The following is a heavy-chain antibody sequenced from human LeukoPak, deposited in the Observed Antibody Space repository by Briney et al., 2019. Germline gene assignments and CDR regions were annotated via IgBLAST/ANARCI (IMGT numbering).Heavy chain of an antibody. CDR3: ARDGGGYSYYLDY. D-gene: IGHD5-18*01. CDR1: GGSISSYY. V-gene: IGHV4-59*01. Sequence: PSETLSLTCTVSGGSISSYYWSWIRQPPGKGLEWIGYIYYSGSTNYNPSLKSRVTISVDTSKNQFSLKQSSVTAADTAVYYCARDGGGYSYYLDYWGQGTLVTVSS. CDR2: IYYSGST. J-gene: IGHJ4*02.